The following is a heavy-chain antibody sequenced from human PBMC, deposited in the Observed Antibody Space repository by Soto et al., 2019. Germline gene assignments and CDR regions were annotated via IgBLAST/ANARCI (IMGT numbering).Heavy chain of an antibody. CDR1: GGYIGGYY. Sequence: PLQTMCLPCTVSGGYIGGYYGRWIRKPPGKGPEWIGYIFYSGITNYNPSLKSRVTISIDAPNNQFSLKLSSVSAADTAVYFCARGDSNSWSRNWFDPLVQGFLDTGSS. CDR3: ARGDSNSWSRNWFDP. J-gene: IGHJ5*02. CDR2: IFYSGIT. D-gene: IGHD2-2*01. V-gene: IGHV4-59*01.